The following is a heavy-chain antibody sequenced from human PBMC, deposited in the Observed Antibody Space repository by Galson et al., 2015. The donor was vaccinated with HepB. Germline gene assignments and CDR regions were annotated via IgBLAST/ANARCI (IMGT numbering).Heavy chain of an antibody. Sequence: SVKVSCKASGGTFSSYAISWVRQAPGQGLEWMGWISAYNGNTNYAQKLQGRVTMTTDTSTSTAYMELRSLSSDDTAVYYCARYYDSSGYYGLSIDYWGQGTLVTVSS. J-gene: IGHJ4*02. V-gene: IGHV1-18*01. CDR2: ISAYNGNT. CDR1: GGTFSSYA. D-gene: IGHD3-22*01. CDR3: ARYYDSSGYYGLSIDY.